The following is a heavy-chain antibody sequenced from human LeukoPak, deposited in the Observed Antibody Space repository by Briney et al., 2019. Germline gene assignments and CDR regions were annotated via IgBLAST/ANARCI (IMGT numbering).Heavy chain of an antibody. J-gene: IGHJ5*02. CDR1: GFTFSSYW. V-gene: IGHV3-74*01. D-gene: IGHD6-13*01. Sequence: GGSLRLSCAASGFTFSSYWMHWVRQAPGKGLVWVSRINSDGSSTSYADSVKGRFTISRDNSKNTLYLQMNSLRAEDTAVYYCAKDLAAAGTFSWGQGTLVTVSS. CDR3: AKDLAAAGTFS. CDR2: INSDGSST.